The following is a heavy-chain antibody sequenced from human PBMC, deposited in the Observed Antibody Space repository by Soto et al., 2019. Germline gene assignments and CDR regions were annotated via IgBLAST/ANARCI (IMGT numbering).Heavy chain of an antibody. CDR1: GITFSSYA. D-gene: IGHD5-18*01. CDR2: ISYDGSNK. CDR3: ARERDSYGYYYYYGMDV. V-gene: IGHV3-30-3*01. J-gene: IGHJ6*02. Sequence: QVQLVESGGGVVQPGRSLRLSCAASGITFSSYAMHWVRQAPGKGLEWVAVISYDGSNKYYADSVKGRFTISRDNSKNTLYLQMNSLRAEDTAVYYCARERDSYGYYYYYGMDVWGQGTTVTVSS.